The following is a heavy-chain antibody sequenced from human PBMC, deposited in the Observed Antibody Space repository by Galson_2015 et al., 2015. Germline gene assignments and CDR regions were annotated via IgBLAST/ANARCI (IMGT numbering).Heavy chain of an antibody. V-gene: IGHV1-2*04. Sequence: SVKVSCKASGYTFTGYYMHWVRQAPGQGLEWMGWINPNSGGTNYAQKFQGWVTMTRDTSISTAYMELSRLRSDDTAVYYCARGSIVVVPAANNLNWFDPWGQGTLVTVSS. CDR3: ARGSIVVVPAANNLNWFDP. CDR2: INPNSGGT. J-gene: IGHJ5*02. D-gene: IGHD2-2*01. CDR1: GYTFTGYY.